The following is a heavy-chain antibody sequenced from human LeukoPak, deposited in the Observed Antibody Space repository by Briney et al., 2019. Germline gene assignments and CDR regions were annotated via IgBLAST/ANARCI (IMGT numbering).Heavy chain of an antibody. Sequence: GGSLRLSCAASGFTFSSYGMHWVRQAQGKGLVWVSRINSDGSSTYYADSVKGRFTISRDNSKNTLYLQMNSLRAEDTAVYYCAPESRYFDWLLIDYWGQGTLVTVSS. CDR1: GFTFSSYG. CDR3: APESRYFDWLLIDY. D-gene: IGHD3-9*01. V-gene: IGHV3-74*01. J-gene: IGHJ4*02. CDR2: INSDGSST.